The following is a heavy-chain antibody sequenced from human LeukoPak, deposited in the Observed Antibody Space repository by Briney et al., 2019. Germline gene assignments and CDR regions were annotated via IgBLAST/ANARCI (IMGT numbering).Heavy chain of an antibody. CDR2: FDPEDGET. D-gene: IGHD3-22*01. J-gene: IGHJ4*02. CDR1: GYTLTELS. CDR3: ATEGRDSSGYYYLAFDY. V-gene: IGHV1-24*01. Sequence: ASVKVSCKVSGYTLTELSMHWVRQAPGKGLEWMGGFDPEDGETIYAQKFQGRVTMTEDTSTDTAYMELSSLRSEDTAVYYCATEGRDSSGYYYLAFDYWGQGTLVTVSS.